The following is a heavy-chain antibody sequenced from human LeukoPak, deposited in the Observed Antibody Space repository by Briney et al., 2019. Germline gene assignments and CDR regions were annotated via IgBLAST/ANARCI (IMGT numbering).Heavy chain of an antibody. V-gene: IGHV4-39*01. J-gene: IGHJ3*01. CDR1: GGSISSSDYY. CDR2: IYHTGST. Sequence: SETLSLTCAVSGGSISSSDYYWGCFRQPPGKGLEWIGSIYHTGSTYYNPSLNSRVTIYMDMSRNQFSLQMRFVTVTDTAVYYCVRHGHDRPFDLWGQGTMVTVSS. CDR3: VRHGHDRPFDL.